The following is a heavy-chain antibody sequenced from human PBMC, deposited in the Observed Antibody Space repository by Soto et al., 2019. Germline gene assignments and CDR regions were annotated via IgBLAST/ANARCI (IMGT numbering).Heavy chain of an antibody. CDR1: GGSISRSSYY. V-gene: IGHV4-39*01. D-gene: IGHD3-22*01. Sequence: PSETLSLTCTVSGGSISRSSYYWGWIRQPPGKGLEWIGSIYYSGSTYYNPSLKSRVTISVDTSKNQFSLKLSSVTAADTAVYYCVNYYASSGYYGRFDYWGQGTLVTVS. J-gene: IGHJ4*02. CDR3: VNYYASSGYYGRFDY. CDR2: IYYSGST.